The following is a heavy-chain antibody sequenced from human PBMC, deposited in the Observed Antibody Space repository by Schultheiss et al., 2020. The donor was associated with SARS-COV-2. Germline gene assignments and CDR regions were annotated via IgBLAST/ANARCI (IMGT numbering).Heavy chain of an antibody. CDR3: TTISGSGDYFDY. D-gene: IGHD1-26*01. J-gene: IGHJ4*02. CDR1: GFTFSSYA. V-gene: IGHV3-15*01. Sequence: GGSLRLSCAASGFTFSSYAMHWVRQAPGKGLEWVGRIKSKTDGGTTDYAAPVKGRFTISRDDSKNTLYLQMNSLKTEDTAVYYCTTISGSGDYFDYWGQGTLVTVSS. CDR2: IKSKTDGGTT.